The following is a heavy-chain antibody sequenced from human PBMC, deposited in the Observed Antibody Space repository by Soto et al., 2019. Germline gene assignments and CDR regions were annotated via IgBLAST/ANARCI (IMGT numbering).Heavy chain of an antibody. J-gene: IGHJ6*02. V-gene: IGHV4-39*01. CDR1: GGSISSSSYY. D-gene: IGHD6-19*01. CDR3: ARIGGIAVAGMFADYYYYYGMDV. CDR2: IYYSGST. Sequence: QLQLQESGPGLVKPSETLSLTCTVSGGSISSSSYYWGWIRQPPGKGLEWIGSIYYSGSTYYNPSLKSRVTISVDTSKNQFSLKLSSVTAADTAVYYCARIGGIAVAGMFADYYYYYGMDVWGQGTTVTVSS.